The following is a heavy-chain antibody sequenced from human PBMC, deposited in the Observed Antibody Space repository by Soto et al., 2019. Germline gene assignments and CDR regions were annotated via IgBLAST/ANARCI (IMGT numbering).Heavy chain of an antibody. CDR3: AKDRSAAGNDWFDP. CDR1: GFTFSSCG. J-gene: IGHJ5*02. V-gene: IGHV3-30*18. Sequence: QVQLVESGGGVVQPGRSLRLSCAASGFTFSSCGMHWVRQAPGKGLEWVAVISYDGSNKYYADSVKGRFTISRDNSKNTLYLQMNSLRAEDTAVYYCAKDRSAAGNDWFDPWGQGTLVTXSS. D-gene: IGHD6-13*01. CDR2: ISYDGSNK.